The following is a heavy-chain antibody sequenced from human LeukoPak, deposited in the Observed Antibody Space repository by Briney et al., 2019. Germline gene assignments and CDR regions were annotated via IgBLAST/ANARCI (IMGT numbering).Heavy chain of an antibody. D-gene: IGHD1-1*01. CDR3: ATHNWNLADAFDI. J-gene: IGHJ3*02. Sequence: SETLSLTCTVSGDSISSYYWSWIRQPPGKGLEWIGYIYYTGSTSYNPSLKSRVTISVDTSKNQFSLKLNSVTAADTAVYYCATHNWNLADAFDIWGQGTMVTVSS. CDR2: IYYTGST. V-gene: IGHV4-59*01. CDR1: GDSISSYY.